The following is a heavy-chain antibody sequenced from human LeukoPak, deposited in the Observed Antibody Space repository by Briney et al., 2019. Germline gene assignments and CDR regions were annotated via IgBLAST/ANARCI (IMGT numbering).Heavy chain of an antibody. CDR1: GFTFSSYW. Sequence: QPGGSLRLSCAASGFTFSSYWMSWVRQAQGKGLEWVANIKQDGSEKYYVDSVKGRFTISRDNAKNSLYLQMNSLRAEDTAVYYCARERGSRWAPYFDYWGQGTLVTVSS. J-gene: IGHJ4*02. CDR3: ARERGSRWAPYFDY. V-gene: IGHV3-7*01. CDR2: IKQDGSEK. D-gene: IGHD6-13*01.